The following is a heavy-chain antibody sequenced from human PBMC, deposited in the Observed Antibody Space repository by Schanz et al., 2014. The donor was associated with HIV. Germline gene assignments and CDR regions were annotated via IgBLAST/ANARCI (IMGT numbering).Heavy chain of an antibody. CDR3: AKSRFQLHWFDS. J-gene: IGHJ5*01. CDR1: GGTFSSYA. D-gene: IGHD2-2*01. Sequence: QVQLVQSGAELKKPGASVKVSCKASGGTFSSYAISWVRQAPGQGLEWMGWINPNEGDTKFAQKFRGRVTMTRDTSISTAYMELTRLRFDDTAVYYCAKSRFQLHWFDSWGQGTLVTVSS. V-gene: IGHV1-2*02. CDR2: INPNEGDT.